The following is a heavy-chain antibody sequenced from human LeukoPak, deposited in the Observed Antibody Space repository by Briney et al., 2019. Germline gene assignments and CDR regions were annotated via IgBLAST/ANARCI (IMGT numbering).Heavy chain of an antibody. Sequence: GASVKVSCKASGYTFTSYGISWVRQAPGQGLEWMGWINPNSGGTNYAQKFQGRVTMTRDTSISTAYMELSRLRSDDTAVYYCASVMVRGVIRDAFDIWGQGTMVTVSS. D-gene: IGHD3-10*01. CDR1: GYTFTSYG. CDR3: ASVMVRGVIRDAFDI. CDR2: INPNSGGT. J-gene: IGHJ3*02. V-gene: IGHV1-2*02.